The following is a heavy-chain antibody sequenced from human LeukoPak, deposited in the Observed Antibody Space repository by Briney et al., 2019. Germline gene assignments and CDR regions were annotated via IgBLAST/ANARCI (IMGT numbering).Heavy chain of an antibody. CDR1: GFTFSNYW. CDR2: VSSSGGST. J-gene: IGHJ4*02. CDR3: AKGGPYSSPPEFDY. V-gene: IGHV3-23*01. D-gene: IGHD6-13*01. Sequence: GGSLRLSCAASGFTFSNYWVTWVRQAPGKGLEWVSGVSSSGGSTYYADSVKGRFTISRDNSKNTLYLQMNSLRADDTAVYYCAKGGPYSSPPEFDYWGQGTLVTVSS.